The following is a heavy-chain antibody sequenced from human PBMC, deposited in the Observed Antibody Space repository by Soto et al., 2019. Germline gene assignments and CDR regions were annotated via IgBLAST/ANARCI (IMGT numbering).Heavy chain of an antibody. CDR3: ARGVGYSDSSGYPFDY. V-gene: IGHV1-46*03. CDR2: INPRSGKT. CDR1: GDTLSTYY. D-gene: IGHD3-22*01. J-gene: IGHJ4*02. Sequence: VQLVQSGAEVKRPGASVKISCKASGDTLSTYYLDCARQAPGQGLEWMGIINPRSGKTNHPQKFQGRVTMTRDTYTATVYLELSTLRSEDTAMYYCARGVGYSDSSGYPFDYWGQGTLVTVSS.